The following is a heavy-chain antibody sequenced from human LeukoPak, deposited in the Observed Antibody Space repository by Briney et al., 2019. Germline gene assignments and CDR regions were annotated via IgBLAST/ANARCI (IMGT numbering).Heavy chain of an antibody. CDR3: ARDPMVRGATPFDY. CDR2: ISSSSSYI. D-gene: IGHD3-10*01. V-gene: IGHV3-21*01. CDR1: GFTFSSYS. Sequence: GGSLRLSCAASGFTFSSYSMNWVRQAPGKGLEWVSSISSSSSYIYYADSVKGRFTISRDNAKNSLYLQMNSLRAEDTAVYYCARDPMVRGATPFDYWGQGTLVTVSS. J-gene: IGHJ4*02.